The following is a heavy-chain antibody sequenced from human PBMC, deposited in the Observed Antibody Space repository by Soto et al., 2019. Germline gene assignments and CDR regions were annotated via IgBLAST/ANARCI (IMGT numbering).Heavy chain of an antibody. CDR2: ISGSGGST. V-gene: IGHV3-23*01. J-gene: IGHJ6*03. D-gene: IGHD6-19*01. CDR1: GFTFSSYA. Sequence: GGSLRLSCAASGFTFSSYAMSWVRQAPGKGLEWVSAISGSGGSTYYADSVKGRFTISRDNSKNTLYLQMNSLRAEDTAVYYCAKTSGKQWLVLYLHYMDVWGKGTTVTVSS. CDR3: AKTSGKQWLVLYLHYMDV.